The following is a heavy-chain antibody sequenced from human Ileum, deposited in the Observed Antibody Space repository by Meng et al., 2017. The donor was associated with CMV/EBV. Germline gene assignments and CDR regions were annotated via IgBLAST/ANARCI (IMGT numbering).Heavy chain of an antibody. J-gene: IGHJ4*02. CDR2: IYHTGTT. CDR3: ARAHCAGDCYFGAWKDSEIFDY. Sequence: GSSWSWIRQPQGKGLEWIGYIYHTGTTYYNPSLKSRVTISIDRSRNQFSLKMSSVTAADTAVYYCARAHCAGDCYFGAWKDSEIFDYWGQGTLVTVSS. V-gene: IGHV4-30-2*01. D-gene: IGHD2-21*02. CDR1: GSS.